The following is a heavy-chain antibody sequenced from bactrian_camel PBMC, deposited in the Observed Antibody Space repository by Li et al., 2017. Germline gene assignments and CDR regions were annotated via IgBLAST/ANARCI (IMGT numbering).Heavy chain of an antibody. CDR3: ASDSDVEYFGY. V-gene: IGHV3S31*01. J-gene: IGHJ6*01. D-gene: IGHD4*01. CDR2: VNSGGGTT. CDR1: GFTASSYA. Sequence: VQLVESGGGLVQPGGSLRLSCAASGFTASSYAMSWVRQAPGKGLEWVSHVNSGGGTTYYADSVKGRFTISRDNAKNTLLLQMNSLKTEDTAVYYCASDSDVEYFGYWGQGTQVTVS.